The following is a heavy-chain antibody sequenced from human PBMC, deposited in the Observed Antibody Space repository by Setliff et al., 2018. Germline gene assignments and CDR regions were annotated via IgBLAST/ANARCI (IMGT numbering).Heavy chain of an antibody. CDR3: ARSENCFSTHCSPYDY. CDR2: IKQDGSEK. CDR1: GFSFSNYW. V-gene: IGHV3-7*01. D-gene: IGHD2-2*01. J-gene: IGHJ4*02. Sequence: GGSLRLSCVASGFSFSNYWMNWVRQAPGKGLEWVANIKQDGSEKNYVDSVKGRFTISRDNAMNSLYLQMNSLRVADTAVYFCARSENCFSTHCSPYDYWGQGTLVTVSS.